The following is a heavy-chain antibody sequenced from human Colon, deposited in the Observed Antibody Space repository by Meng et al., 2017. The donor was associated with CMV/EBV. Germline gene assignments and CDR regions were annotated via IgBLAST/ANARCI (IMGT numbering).Heavy chain of an antibody. V-gene: IGHV1-2*02. J-gene: IGHJ4*02. Sequence: QVQLVQSGAEVKKPGASVKVSCKASGYTFTPYYIHWVRQAPGQGLEWMGWIYPQDGGTYFAQKFQDRVTLTRDTSITTAYMELSGLTSDDTAIYYCVRESWYFDFWGEGTLVTVSS. D-gene: IGHD6-13*01. CDR1: GYTFTPYY. CDR3: VRESWYFDF. CDR2: IYPQDGGT.